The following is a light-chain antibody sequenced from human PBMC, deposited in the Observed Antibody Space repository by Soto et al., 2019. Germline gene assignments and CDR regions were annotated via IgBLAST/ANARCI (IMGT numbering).Light chain of an antibody. CDR2: AAS. J-gene: IGKJ1*01. Sequence: DIQMTQSPSSLSASVGDRVTIACRASQGIRNYLAWYQQRPGKVPKLLIKAASTLQSGVPSRFSGGGSGTDFTLTISSLQPEDAATYYCQKYNIAPWTFGQGTKVEIK. CDR1: QGIRNY. V-gene: IGKV1-27*01. CDR3: QKYNIAPWT.